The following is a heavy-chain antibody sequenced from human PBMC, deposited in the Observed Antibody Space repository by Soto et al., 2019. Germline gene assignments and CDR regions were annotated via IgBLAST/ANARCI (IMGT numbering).Heavy chain of an antibody. J-gene: IGHJ4*02. CDR3: ARDGGYSYGPFDY. Sequence: GGSLRLSCAASGFTFSSYSMNWVRQAPGKGLEWVSYISSSSSTIYYADSVKGRFTISRDNAKNSLYLQMNSLRAEDTAVYYCARDGGYSYGPFDYWGQGTLVIVSS. V-gene: IGHV3-48*01. CDR2: ISSSSSTI. D-gene: IGHD5-18*01. CDR1: GFTFSSYS.